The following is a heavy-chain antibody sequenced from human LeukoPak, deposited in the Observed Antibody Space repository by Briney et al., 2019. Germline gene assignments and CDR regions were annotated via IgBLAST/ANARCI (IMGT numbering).Heavy chain of an antibody. Sequence: GGSLRLSCATSGFTFSDYAMHWVRQVPGKGLEWVAVIWYDGSNKYHADSVKGRFTISRDNSKNTLYLEMNSLKVEDTAVYYCAREGKAAGTSGWIDPWGQETLVTVSS. D-gene: IGHD6-13*01. CDR1: GFTFSDYA. J-gene: IGHJ5*02. CDR2: IWYDGSNK. CDR3: AREGKAAGTSGWIDP. V-gene: IGHV3-33*01.